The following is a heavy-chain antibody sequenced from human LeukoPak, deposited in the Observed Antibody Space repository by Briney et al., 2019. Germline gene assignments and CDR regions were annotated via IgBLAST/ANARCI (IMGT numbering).Heavy chain of an antibody. CDR2: IYPGDSDT. Sequence: GESLKISCKGSGCSFTSYWIGWVRQMPGKGLEWMGMIYPGDSDTRYSPSFQGQVTISADKSISTTHLQWNSLKASDTAMYYCARSYCVTGDCYSGIADCWGQGTLVTVSS. CDR1: GCSFTSYW. CDR3: ARSYCVTGDCYSGIADC. J-gene: IGHJ4*02. V-gene: IGHV5-51*01. D-gene: IGHD2-21*01.